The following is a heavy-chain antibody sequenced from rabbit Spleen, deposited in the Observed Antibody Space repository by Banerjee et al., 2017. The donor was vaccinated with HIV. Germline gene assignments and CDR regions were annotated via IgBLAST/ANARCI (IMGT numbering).Heavy chain of an antibody. D-gene: IGHD6-1*01. CDR3: VRDLGYGGYADHDYAYFNL. CDR1: GFDFTNYY. J-gene: IGHJ4*01. Sequence: QLTETGGGLVQPGGSLTLSCKASGFDFTNYYITWVRQAPGKGLEWIGIIYAAKGSTDYASWVNGRFTISSDNAQTTVDLKMTSLTAADTATYFCVRDLGYGGYADHDYAYFNLWGPGTLVTVS. V-gene: IGHV1S7*01. CDR2: IYAAKGST.